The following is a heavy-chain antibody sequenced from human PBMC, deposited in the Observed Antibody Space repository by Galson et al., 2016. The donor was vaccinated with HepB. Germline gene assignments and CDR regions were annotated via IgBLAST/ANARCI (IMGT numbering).Heavy chain of an antibody. Sequence: SETLSLTCSVSRHSITDSYWSWIRQAPGKGLEWIGFVYYSGSTSYSPSLKTRVTMSLDMSKNQFSLQVKSVTAADTAVYYCARAKRPPRSSSFGYSWFAPWGQGTPVIVSS. CDR3: ARAKRPPRSSSFGYSWFAP. J-gene: IGHJ5*02. CDR1: RHSITDSY. CDR2: VYYSGST. D-gene: IGHD3-3*01. V-gene: IGHV4-59*01.